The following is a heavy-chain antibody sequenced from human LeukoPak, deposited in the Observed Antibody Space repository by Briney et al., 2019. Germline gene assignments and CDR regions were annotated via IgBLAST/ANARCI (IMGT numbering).Heavy chain of an antibody. J-gene: IGHJ4*02. CDR1: GYTFTSYE. D-gene: IGHD1-26*01. Sequence: ASVKVSCKASGYTFTSYENNWVRQATGQGLEWMGWMNPNSGNTGHAQKFQGRVTMTRNTSISTPYMELSSLRSEDTAVYYCARVLRGSYYLFFDYWGQGTLVTVSS. CDR2: MNPNSGNT. V-gene: IGHV1-8*01. CDR3: ARVLRGSYYLFFDY.